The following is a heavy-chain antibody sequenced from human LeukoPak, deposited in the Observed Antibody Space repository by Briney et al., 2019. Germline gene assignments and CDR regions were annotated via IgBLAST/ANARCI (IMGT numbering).Heavy chain of an antibody. J-gene: IGHJ6*02. D-gene: IGHD3-10*01. Sequence: PSETLPLTCTVSGGSISSYYWSWIRQPPGKGLEWIGYIYYSGSTNYNPSLKSRVTISVDTSKNQFSLKLSSVTAADTAVYYCAGQPLRGGYYYGMDVWGQGTTVTVSS. CDR1: GGSISSYY. V-gene: IGHV4-59*08. CDR2: IYYSGST. CDR3: AGQPLRGGYYYGMDV.